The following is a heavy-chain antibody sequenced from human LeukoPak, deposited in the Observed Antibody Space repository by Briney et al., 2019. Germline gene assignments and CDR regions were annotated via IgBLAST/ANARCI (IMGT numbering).Heavy chain of an antibody. CDR3: ARDGSITVARGADMDV. J-gene: IGHJ6*02. Sequence: ASVKVSCKASGYTFTGYYMHWVRQAPGQGLEWMGWINPNSGGTNYAQKFQGRVTMTRDTSISTAYMELSRLRSDDTAVYYCARDGSITVARGADMDVWGQGTTVTVSS. D-gene: IGHD3-10*01. CDR2: INPNSGGT. V-gene: IGHV1-2*02. CDR1: GYTFTGYY.